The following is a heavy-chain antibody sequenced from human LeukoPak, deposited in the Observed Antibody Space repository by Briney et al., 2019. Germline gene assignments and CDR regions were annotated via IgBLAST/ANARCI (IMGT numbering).Heavy chain of an antibody. CDR2: INGSGGST. Sequence: PGGSLRLSCAGSGFTFSSYAMSWVRQAPGKGLEWVSAINGSGGSTYYADSVKGRFTISRDNSKNTLYLQMNSLRAEDTAVYYCAKDSSIFGVVIDWGQGTLVTVSS. J-gene: IGHJ4*02. D-gene: IGHD3-3*01. CDR3: AKDSSIFGVVID. V-gene: IGHV3-23*01. CDR1: GFTFSSYA.